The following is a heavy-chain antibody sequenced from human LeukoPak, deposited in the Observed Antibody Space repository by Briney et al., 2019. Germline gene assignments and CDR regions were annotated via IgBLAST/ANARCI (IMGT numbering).Heavy chain of an antibody. CDR1: GYTFTGYY. CDR2: INPNSGGT. V-gene: IGHV1-2*02. Sequence: ASVKVSCKASGYTFTGYYMHWVRQAPGQGLEWMGWINPNSGGTNYAQKFQGRVTMTRDTSISTAYMELSRLRSDDTAVYYCASTYYYDSSGYYPLYYYYYGMDVWGQGTTVTVSS. J-gene: IGHJ6*02. CDR3: ASTYYYDSSGYYPLYYYYYGMDV. D-gene: IGHD3-22*01.